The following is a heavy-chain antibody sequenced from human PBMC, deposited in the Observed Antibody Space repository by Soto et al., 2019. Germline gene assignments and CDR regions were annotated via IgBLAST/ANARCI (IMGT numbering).Heavy chain of an antibody. J-gene: IGHJ6*03. Sequence: ASVKVSCKASGYTFTSYYMHWVRQAPGQGLEWMGIINPSGGSTSYAQKFQGRVTMTRDTSTSTVYMELSSLRSEDTAVYYCARVKVGSSSWFRGLGPPYYYYYMDVWGKGATVTVSS. D-gene: IGHD6-6*01. CDR1: GYTFTSYY. V-gene: IGHV1-46*03. CDR2: INPSGGST. CDR3: ARVKVGSSSWFRGLGPPYYYYYMDV.